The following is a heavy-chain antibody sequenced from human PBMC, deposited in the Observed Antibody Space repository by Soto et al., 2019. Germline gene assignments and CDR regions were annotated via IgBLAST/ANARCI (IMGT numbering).Heavy chain of an antibody. J-gene: IGHJ4*02. Sequence: PSETLSLTCTVSGGSISSYYWSWIRQPPGKGLEWIGYIYYSGSTNYNPSLKSRVTISVDTSKNQFSLKLSSVTAADTAVYYCARDLDSSGYYSHWGQGTPVTVSS. V-gene: IGHV4-59*01. D-gene: IGHD3-22*01. CDR1: GGSISSYY. CDR3: ARDLDSSGYYSH. CDR2: IYYSGST.